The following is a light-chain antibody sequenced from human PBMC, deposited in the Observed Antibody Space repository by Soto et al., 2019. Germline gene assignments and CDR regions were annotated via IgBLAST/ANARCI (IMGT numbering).Light chain of an antibody. CDR2: DVS. J-gene: IGLJ1*01. V-gene: IGLV2-11*01. CDR3: CSFAGSYV. Sequence: QSALTQPRSVSGYPGQSVSISCTGTSSDVGGYKYVSWYQQYPGKAPKLMLYDVSNRPSGVPDRFSGSKSGDTASLTISGLQAEDEADYYCCSFAGSYVFGSGTKLTVL. CDR1: SSDVGGYKY.